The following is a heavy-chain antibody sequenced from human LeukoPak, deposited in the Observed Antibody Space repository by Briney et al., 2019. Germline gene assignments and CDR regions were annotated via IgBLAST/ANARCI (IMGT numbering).Heavy chain of an antibody. V-gene: IGHV4-34*01. CDR3: AARVGATTGFDY. CDR2: INHSGST. CDR1: GGSFSGYY. Sequence: SETLSLTCAVYGGSFSGYYWSWIRQPPGKGLEWIGEINHSGSTYYNPSLKSRVTISVDRSKNQFSLKLSSVTAADTAVYYCAARVGATTGFDYWGQGTLVTVSS. D-gene: IGHD1-26*01. J-gene: IGHJ4*02.